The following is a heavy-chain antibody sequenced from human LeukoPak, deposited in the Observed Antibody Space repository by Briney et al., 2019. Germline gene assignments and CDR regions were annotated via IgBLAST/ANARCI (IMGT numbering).Heavy chain of an antibody. J-gene: IGHJ4*02. CDR3: ARVIDSSGYYFDY. Sequence: SETLSLTCAVSGGSISSGGYSWSWIRQPPGKGLEWIGYIYHSGSTYYNPSLKSRVTISVDRSKNQFSLKLSSVTAADTAVYYCARVIDSSGYYFDYWGQGTLVTVSS. D-gene: IGHD3-22*01. CDR1: GGSISSGGYS. CDR2: IYHSGST. V-gene: IGHV4-30-2*01.